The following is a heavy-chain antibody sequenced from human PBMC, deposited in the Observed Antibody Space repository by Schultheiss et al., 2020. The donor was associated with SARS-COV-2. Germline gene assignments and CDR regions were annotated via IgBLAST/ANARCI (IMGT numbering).Heavy chain of an antibody. CDR1: GGSISSGGYY. Sequence: SETLSLTCTVSGGSISSGGYYWSWIRQHPGKGLEWIGEINHSGSTNYNPSLKSRVTISVDTSKNQFSLKLSSVTAADTAVYYCARDGYYCSSTSCYRYFDYWGQGTLVTVSS. CDR3: ARDGYYCSSTSCYRYFDY. V-gene: IGHV4-31*03. CDR2: INHSGST. J-gene: IGHJ4*02. D-gene: IGHD2-2*02.